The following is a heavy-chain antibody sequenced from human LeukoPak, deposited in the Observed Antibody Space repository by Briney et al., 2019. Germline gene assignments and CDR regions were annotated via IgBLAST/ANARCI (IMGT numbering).Heavy chain of an antibody. D-gene: IGHD3-22*01. CDR2: IYTSGST. V-gene: IGHV4-4*07. Sequence: SETLSLTCTVSGGSLSSYYWSWIRQPAGKGLEWIGRIYTSGSTNCNPSLRSRVTISLDTSKKQFSLKLSSVTAADTAVYYCAASLYDSSGYYPDYFDYWGQGTLATVSS. J-gene: IGHJ4*02. CDR1: GGSLSSYY. CDR3: AASLYDSSGYYPDYFDY.